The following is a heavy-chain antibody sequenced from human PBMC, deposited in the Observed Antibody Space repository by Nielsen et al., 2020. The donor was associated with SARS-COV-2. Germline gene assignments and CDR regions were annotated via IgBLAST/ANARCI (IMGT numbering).Heavy chain of an antibody. V-gene: IGHV4-59*01. Sequence: SETLSLTCTVSGGSISSYYWSWIRQPPGKGLEWIGYIYYSGSTNYNPSLKSRVTISVDTSKNQFSLKLSSVTAADTAVYYCARGVRGVIIENLEYYFDYWGQGTLVTVSS. CDR1: GGSISSYY. CDR3: ARGVRGVIIENLEYYFDY. D-gene: IGHD3-10*01. CDR2: IYYSGST. J-gene: IGHJ4*02.